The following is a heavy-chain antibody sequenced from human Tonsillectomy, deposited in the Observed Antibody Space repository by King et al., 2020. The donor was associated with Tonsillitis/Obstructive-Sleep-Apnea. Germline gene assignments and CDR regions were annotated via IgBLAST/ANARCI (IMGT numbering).Heavy chain of an antibody. CDR1: GGSFSGYY. V-gene: IGHV4-34*01. CDR3: ARRDSGYGLDY. Sequence: VQLQQWGAGLLKPSETLSLTCAVYGGSFSGYYWSWIRQPPGKGLEWIGEINHSGSTNYNPSLKSRVTISVDTSKNQFSLKLSSVTAADTAVYYCARRDSGYGLDYWGQGTLVTVSS. D-gene: IGHD5-12*01. CDR2: INHSGST. J-gene: IGHJ4*02.